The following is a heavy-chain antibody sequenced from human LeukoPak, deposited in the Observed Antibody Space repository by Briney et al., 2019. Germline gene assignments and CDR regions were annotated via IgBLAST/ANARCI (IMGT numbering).Heavy chain of an antibody. Sequence: PGRSLRLSCAASGFTFDDYAMHWVRQAPGKGLEWVSGISWNSGRIAYADSVKGRFTISRDNAKNSLYLQMNSLRADDTALYYCAKDMRANNWNYGAFDIWGQGTMVTVSS. CDR2: ISWNSGRI. CDR1: GFTFDDYA. CDR3: AKDMRANNWNYGAFDI. V-gene: IGHV3-9*01. D-gene: IGHD1-7*01. J-gene: IGHJ3*02.